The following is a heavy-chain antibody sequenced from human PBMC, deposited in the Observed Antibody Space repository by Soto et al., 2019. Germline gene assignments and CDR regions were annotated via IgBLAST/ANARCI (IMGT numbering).Heavy chain of an antibody. CDR3: AASTY. V-gene: IGHV3-66*01. CDR2: IYSGGSI. J-gene: IGHJ4*01. Sequence: GGSLRLSCAASGFSVNSNYMSWVRQAPGKGLEWVSIIYSGGSIYYADSEKGRFTISRDNFKNTLYLQMNSVGAEDTAVYYCAASTYWGQGTLVTVSS. CDR1: GFSVNSNY.